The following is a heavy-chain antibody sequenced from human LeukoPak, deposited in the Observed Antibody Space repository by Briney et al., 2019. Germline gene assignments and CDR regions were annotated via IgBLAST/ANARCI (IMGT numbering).Heavy chain of an antibody. CDR3: AIVSPMTTVARGQGAFDI. CDR2: VNPNDGST. Sequence: ASVKVSCKGFGYTFTNYYMHWVRQAPGQGPEWMGMVNPNDGSTTYAQKFQGRVTMTRDMSTNIVYMELSSLRSDDTAEYFCAIVSPMTTVARGQGAFDIWGQGTMVIVSA. D-gene: IGHD4-23*01. J-gene: IGHJ3*02. V-gene: IGHV1-46*01. CDR1: GYTFTNYY.